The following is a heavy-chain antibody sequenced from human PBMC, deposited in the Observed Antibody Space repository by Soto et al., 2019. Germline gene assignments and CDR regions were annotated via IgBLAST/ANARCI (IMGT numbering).Heavy chain of an antibody. Sequence: IQLVQSGGEVKRPGASVMVSCKASGYSLTSYGISWVRLVPGQGLEWMAWITTSNGNRNFARKFQDRVSLTADISTSTVYMELRSLTSDDTAVYYCTRGTLGGFEYWGQGTLVTVSS. CDR2: ITTSNGNR. CDR3: TRGTLGGFEY. J-gene: IGHJ4*02. V-gene: IGHV1-18*04. CDR1: GYSLTSYG. D-gene: IGHD3-16*01.